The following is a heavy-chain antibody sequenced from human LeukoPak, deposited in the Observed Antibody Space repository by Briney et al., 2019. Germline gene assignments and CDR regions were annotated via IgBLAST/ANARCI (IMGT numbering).Heavy chain of an antibody. CDR1: GFTFSSYA. D-gene: IGHD2-15*01. CDR2: ISGSGGST. J-gene: IGHJ4*02. V-gene: IGHV3-23*01. Sequence: GGSLRLSCAASGFTFSSYAMSWVRQAPGKGLEWVSGISGSGGSTYYADSVKGRFTISRDNSKNTLYLQMHRLRAGDTAVYYCAKCSGGTCYSSLDYWGQGTLVTVSS. CDR3: AKCSGGTCYSSLDY.